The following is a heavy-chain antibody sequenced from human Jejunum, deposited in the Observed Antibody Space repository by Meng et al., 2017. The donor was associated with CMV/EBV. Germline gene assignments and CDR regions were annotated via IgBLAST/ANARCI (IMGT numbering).Heavy chain of an antibody. Sequence: CRVSGVSLTGYYCSWIRQPPGKGLEWIGEINYSESTNYNPSLNSRVTISVDTFKNQCSLKLTSVTAADTAMYYCARRVGSGKYFFDYWSLGALVTVSS. CDR3: ARRVGSGKYFFDY. V-gene: IGHV4-34*01. CDR2: INYSEST. J-gene: IGHJ4*02. D-gene: IGHD3-10*01. CDR1: GVSLTGYY.